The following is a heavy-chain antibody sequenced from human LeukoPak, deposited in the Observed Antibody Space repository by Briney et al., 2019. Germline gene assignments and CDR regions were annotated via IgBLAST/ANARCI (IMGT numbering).Heavy chain of an antibody. CDR2: ISGSGGST. CDR3: AKDGYDSSGYPPYYFDY. V-gene: IGHV3-23*01. CDR1: GFTFSSYA. D-gene: IGHD3-22*01. Sequence: GGSLRLSCAASGFTFSSYAMSWVRQAPGKGLEWVSAISGSGGSTYYADYVKGRFTISRDNSKNTLYLQMNSLRAEDTAVYYCAKDGYDSSGYPPYYFDYWGQGTLVTVSS. J-gene: IGHJ4*02.